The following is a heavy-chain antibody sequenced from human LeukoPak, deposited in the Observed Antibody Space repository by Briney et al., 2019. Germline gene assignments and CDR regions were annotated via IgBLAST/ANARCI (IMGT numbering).Heavy chain of an antibody. J-gene: IGHJ4*02. CDR1: GGTFSSYA. D-gene: IGHD3-16*01. Sequence: ASVKVSCKASGGTFSSYAISWVRQAPGQGLEWMGGILPIFGTPKYAQKFQGRVTITADESKTTVYMDLSSLRSEDTAMYYCAKDQGAYDYSKARWGQGTLVTVSS. V-gene: IGHV1-69*13. CDR3: AKDQGAYDYSKAR. CDR2: ILPIFGTP.